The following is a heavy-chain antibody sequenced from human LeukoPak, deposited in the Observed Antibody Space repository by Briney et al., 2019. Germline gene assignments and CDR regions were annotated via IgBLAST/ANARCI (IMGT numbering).Heavy chain of an antibody. CDR3: ARDRFDWLLSEPGYNLDY. D-gene: IGHD3-9*01. CDR2: INPSGGST. V-gene: IGHV1-46*01. J-gene: IGHJ4*02. Sequence: GALVKVSCKASGYTFTSYYMHWVRQAPGQGLEWMGIINPSGGSTSYAQKFQGRVTMTRDTSTSTVYMELSSLRSEDTAVYYCARDRFDWLLSEPGYNLDYWGQGTLVTVSS. CDR1: GYTFTSYY.